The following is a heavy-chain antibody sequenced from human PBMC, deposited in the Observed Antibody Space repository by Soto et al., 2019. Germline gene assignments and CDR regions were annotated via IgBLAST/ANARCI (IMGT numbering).Heavy chain of an antibody. D-gene: IGHD1-26*01. CDR2: IRNDGSNK. V-gene: IGHV3-33*08. CDR3: ARDWYSGTYFFDY. J-gene: IGHJ4*02. CDR1: GFTFSSDW. Sequence: GGSLRLSCAASGFTFSSDWMHWVRQAPGKGLDWVSLIRNDGSNKYYAESVKGRFTISRDNSQNTLYLQMNSLRAEDTAVYYCARDWYSGTYFFDYWGQGTLVTVSS.